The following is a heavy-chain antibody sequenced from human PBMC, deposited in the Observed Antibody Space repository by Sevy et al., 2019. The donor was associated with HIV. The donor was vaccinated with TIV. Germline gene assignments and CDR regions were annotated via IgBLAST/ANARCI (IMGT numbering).Heavy chain of an antibody. CDR1: GFTVSGNY. Sequence: GESLKISCEASGFTVSGNYMAWVRLAPGKGLEWVSLIDSSGSTYYADSVTGRLTISRDNAKNTLYLQRNPRRGEDRAVYFCASDRYYVASGYYDCYYGMDVWRQGTTVTVPS. CDR3: ASDRYYVASGYYDCYYGMDV. V-gene: IGHV3-66*01. D-gene: IGHD3-22*01. J-gene: IGHJ6*02. CDR2: IDSSGST.